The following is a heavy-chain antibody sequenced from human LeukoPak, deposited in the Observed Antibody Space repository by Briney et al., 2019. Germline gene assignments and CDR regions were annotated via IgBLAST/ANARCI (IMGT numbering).Heavy chain of an antibody. Sequence: ASVKVSCKASGGTFSSYAISWVRQAPGRGLEWMGGIIPIFGTANYAQKFQGRVTITADKSTSTAYMELSSLRSEDTAVYYCARGYGGWSWRNWFDPWGQGTLVTVSS. CDR3: ARGYGGWSWRNWFDP. V-gene: IGHV1-69*06. CDR2: IIPIFGTA. J-gene: IGHJ5*02. D-gene: IGHD6-19*01. CDR1: GGTFSSYA.